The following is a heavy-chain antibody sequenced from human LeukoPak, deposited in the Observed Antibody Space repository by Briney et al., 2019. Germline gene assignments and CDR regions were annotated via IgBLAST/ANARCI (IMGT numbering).Heavy chain of an antibody. CDR2: ISGSDAST. Sequence: PGGSLRLSCVASGFTFTSYAMNWVRQAPGKGLEWVSGISGSDASTHYADSVKGRFTISRDNSKNTLYLQMNSLRVEDTAVYYCAKDGLISAAGRFDYWGQGTLVAVSS. CDR3: AKDGLISAAGRFDY. V-gene: IGHV3-23*01. D-gene: IGHD6-13*01. J-gene: IGHJ4*02. CDR1: GFTFTSYA.